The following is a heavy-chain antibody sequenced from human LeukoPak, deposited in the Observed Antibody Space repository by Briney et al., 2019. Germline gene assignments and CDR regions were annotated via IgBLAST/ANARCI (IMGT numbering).Heavy chain of an antibody. CDR1: GYTFTDYY. D-gene: IGHD2-15*01. CDR2: ITPNSGGT. Sequence: ASVRVSYTASGYTFTDYYIHWVRQAPGQGLEWMGWITPNSGGTKYAQRFQGRVTMTRDTSISTAYMDLSSLGSDDTAVFYCVRKSATRRTSEFDYWGQGTPVTVSS. J-gene: IGHJ4*02. V-gene: IGHV1-2*02. CDR3: VRKSATRRTSEFDY.